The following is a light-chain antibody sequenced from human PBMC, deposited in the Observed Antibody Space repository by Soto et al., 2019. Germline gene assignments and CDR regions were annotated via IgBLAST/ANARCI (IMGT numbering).Light chain of an antibody. V-gene: IGKV3-20*01. CDR2: GAS. Sequence: EIVLTQSPGTLSLSPGERATLSSRASQSVRSTHLAWYQQKPGQAPRLLIYGASSRATGIPDRFSGSGSGTDFTLTISRLEPEDFAVYYCQQYGSPPFGPGTKVDIK. J-gene: IGKJ3*01. CDR3: QQYGSPP. CDR1: QSVRSTH.